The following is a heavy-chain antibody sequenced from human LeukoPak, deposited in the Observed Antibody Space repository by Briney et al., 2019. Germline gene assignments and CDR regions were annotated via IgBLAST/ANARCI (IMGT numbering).Heavy chain of an antibody. CDR3: ARSRYYFDN. V-gene: IGHV3-7*01. CDR2: IKQDGSEI. Sequence: GGSLRLSCAASGFTFRSYWMNWVRQAPGKGLEWVAHIKQDGSEIYYVDSVKGRFTISRDNAKNSLYLQMNSLRAEDTAVYYCARSRYYFDNWGQGTLVTVSS. J-gene: IGHJ4*02. CDR1: GFTFRSYW.